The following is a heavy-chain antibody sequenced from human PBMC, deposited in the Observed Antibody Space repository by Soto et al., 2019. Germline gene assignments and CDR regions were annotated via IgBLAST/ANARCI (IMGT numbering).Heavy chain of an antibody. CDR2: IYSAGSA. V-gene: IGHV3-66*01. D-gene: IGHD6-13*01. CDR3: TGVYSSTYHYIDI. J-gene: IGHJ4*02. Sequence: LRLSCAASGFTVSSYHMSWVRQAPGKGLERGSIIYSAGSADFADSVKGRFTISRDNSKNTLYLQMSSLGAEDTAVYYCTGVYSSTYHYIDIWGQGTPVTLSS. CDR1: GFTVSSYH.